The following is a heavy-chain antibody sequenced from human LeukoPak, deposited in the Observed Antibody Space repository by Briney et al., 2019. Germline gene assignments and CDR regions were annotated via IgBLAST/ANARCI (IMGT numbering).Heavy chain of an antibody. Sequence: PSETLSLTCTVSGGSISSGGYYWSWMRQPPGKGLEWIGYIYHSGSTYYNPSLKSRVTISIDRSKNQFYLKLNSVTAADTAVYFCARDDVDTPTFDYWGQGILVTVSS. CDR2: IYHSGST. CDR3: ARDDVDTPTFDY. J-gene: IGHJ4*02. V-gene: IGHV4-30-2*01. CDR1: GGSISSGGYY. D-gene: IGHD5-18*01.